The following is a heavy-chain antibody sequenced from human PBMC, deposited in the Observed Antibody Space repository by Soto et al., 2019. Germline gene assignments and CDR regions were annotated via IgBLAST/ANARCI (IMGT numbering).Heavy chain of an antibody. Sequence: ASVKVSCKASGYTFTSYAMNWVRQAPGQGLEWMGWINTNTGNPTYAQGFTGRFVFSLDTSVSTAYLQICSLRPEDMAVYYCARRARPDFYYMDVWGKGTTVTVSS. J-gene: IGHJ6*03. CDR1: GYTFTSYA. D-gene: IGHD6-6*01. V-gene: IGHV7-4-1*01. CDR3: ARRARPDFYYMDV. CDR2: INTNTGNP.